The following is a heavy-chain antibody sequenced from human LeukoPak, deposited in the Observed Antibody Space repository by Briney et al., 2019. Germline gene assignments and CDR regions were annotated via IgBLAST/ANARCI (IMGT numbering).Heavy chain of an antibody. V-gene: IGHV3-7*01. D-gene: IGHD6-13*01. Sequence: GGSLRRYCAASGFTFTSSWMRWMRQAPGKGLHWVANIKHDGSEQYYVDSVKGRFTISRDNAKNSLYLQMNSLGVEDTAVYYCKSGGAAPGNFDYWGQGALVTVSS. CDR1: GFTFTSSW. CDR2: IKHDGSEQ. J-gene: IGHJ4*02. CDR3: KSGGAAPGNFDY.